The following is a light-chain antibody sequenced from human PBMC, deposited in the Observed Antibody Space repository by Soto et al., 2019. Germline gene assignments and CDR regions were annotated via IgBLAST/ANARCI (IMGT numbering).Light chain of an antibody. V-gene: IGKV3-20*01. Sequence: EIVLTQSPGTLSLSPGERVTLSCRASQSVSSSYLAWYQQKPGQAPRLLIYGASSRATGIPDRFSGSGSGTDFTLTISRLEPEDFAVYYCQQYGSSPWTFDQGTKVEIK. CDR2: GAS. CDR3: QQYGSSPWT. J-gene: IGKJ1*01. CDR1: QSVSSSY.